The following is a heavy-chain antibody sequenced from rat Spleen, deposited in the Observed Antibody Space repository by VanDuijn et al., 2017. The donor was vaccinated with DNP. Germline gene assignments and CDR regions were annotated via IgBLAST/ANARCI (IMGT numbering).Heavy chain of an antibody. Sequence: EVQLQESGPGIVKPSQSLSLTCSVTGYSITSSYRWNWIRKFPGNKLEWMGSINSAGNTNYNPSLKSRISITRDTSKNQFFLQVNSVTTEDTATYYCATSTGAYWGQGTLVTVSS. D-gene: IGHD1-2*01. CDR2: INSAGNT. J-gene: IGHJ3*01. CDR1: GYSITSSYR. V-gene: IGHV3-3*01. CDR3: ATSTGAY.